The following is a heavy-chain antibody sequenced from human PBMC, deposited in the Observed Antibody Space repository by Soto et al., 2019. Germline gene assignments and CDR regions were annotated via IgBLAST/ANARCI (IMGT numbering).Heavy chain of an antibody. Sequence: SGPEVKKPGASVKVSCKASGYTFTNYALLWVRQAPGQRLELMGWINADNGNAKYSQELQVRVTLTRDTSANTAYMELMSITVREISPGYSSPYTWFHPWGQETLVTVSS. D-gene: IGHD5-18*01. V-gene: IGHV1-3*03. CDR3: SPYTWFHP. CDR1: GYTFTNYA. CDR2: INADNGNA. J-gene: IGHJ5*02.